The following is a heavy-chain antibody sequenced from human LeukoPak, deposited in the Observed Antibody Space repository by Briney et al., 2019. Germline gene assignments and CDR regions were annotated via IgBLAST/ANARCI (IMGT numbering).Heavy chain of an antibody. D-gene: IGHD3-22*01. V-gene: IGHV3-7*01. J-gene: IGHJ4*02. CDR1: GLTFSSYW. CDR3: ASLSGFYQSY. CDR2: IKRDGSER. Sequence: GGSLRLSCVASGLTFSSYWMHWVRHVPGKGLECVASIKRDGSERYYVDSVKGRFTISRGNTKNSLYLHMSDLRPEDTALYYCASLSGFYQSYWGQGTLVTVSS.